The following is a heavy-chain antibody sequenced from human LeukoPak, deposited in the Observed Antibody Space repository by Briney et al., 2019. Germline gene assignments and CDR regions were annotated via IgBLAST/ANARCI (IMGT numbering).Heavy chain of an antibody. CDR3: ARGGGTVTTEPEYFQH. J-gene: IGHJ1*01. D-gene: IGHD4-17*01. Sequence: SETLSLTCAVSGGSFSGYYYGWIRQPPGKGLEWIGEISHSGNTNYNPSLKSRVTISVDASKNQVSLKLSSVTAADTAVYYCARGGGTVTTEPEYFQHWGQGTLVTVSS. V-gene: IGHV4-34*01. CDR1: GGSFSGYY. CDR2: ISHSGNT.